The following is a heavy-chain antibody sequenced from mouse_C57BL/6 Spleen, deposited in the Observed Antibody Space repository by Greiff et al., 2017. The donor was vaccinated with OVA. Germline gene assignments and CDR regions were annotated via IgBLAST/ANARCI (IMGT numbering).Heavy chain of an antibody. CDR1: GFTFSSYG. J-gene: IGHJ2*01. CDR3: ARQPDDYGSSYSYYFDY. D-gene: IGHD1-1*01. CDR2: ISSGGSYT. V-gene: IGHV5-6*01. Sequence: EVQLQESGGDLVKPGGSLKLSCAASGFTFSSYGMSWVRQTPDKRLEWVATISSGGSYTYYPDSVTGRFTISRDNAKNTLYLQMSSLKSEDTAMYYCARQPDDYGSSYSYYFDYWGKGTTLTVSS.